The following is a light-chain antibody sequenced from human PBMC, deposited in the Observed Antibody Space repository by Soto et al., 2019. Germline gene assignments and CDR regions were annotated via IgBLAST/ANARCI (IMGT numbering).Light chain of an antibody. CDR1: QSVLYSSNNKNY. CDR2: WAS. Sequence: DIVMTQSPDSLAVSLGERATINCKSSQSVLYSSNNKNYLAWYQQKPGQPPKLLIYWASTRESGVPDRFSGSGSGTDFTLTISSLQPEDFATYYCQQANSFSWTFGQGTKVDIK. J-gene: IGKJ1*01. V-gene: IGKV4-1*01. CDR3: QQANSFSWT.